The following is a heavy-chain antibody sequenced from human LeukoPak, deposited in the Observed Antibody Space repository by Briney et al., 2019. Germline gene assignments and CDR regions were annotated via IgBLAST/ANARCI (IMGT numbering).Heavy chain of an antibody. D-gene: IGHD3-16*02. CDR2: ISGSGDST. CDR3: AKGGLIAYFDY. J-gene: IGHJ4*02. CDR1: GPTFSSYA. Sequence: PGGSLRLSCASSGPTFSSYAMSWVRPAPGQGLEWVSAISGSGDSTYYADSVKGRFTISRDNSKNSLYLQMNSLRAEDTALYCCAKGGLIAYFDYWGQGTLVTVSS. V-gene: IGHV3-23*01.